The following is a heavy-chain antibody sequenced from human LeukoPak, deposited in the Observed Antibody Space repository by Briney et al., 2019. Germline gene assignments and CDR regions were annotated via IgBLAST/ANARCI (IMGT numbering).Heavy chain of an antibody. D-gene: IGHD3-10*01. CDR1: GYSLTSYW. J-gene: IGHJ4*02. Sequence: GESLKISCKGSGYSLTSYWIGWVRQMPGKGLEWMGIIYPGDSDTRYSPSFQGQVTISADKSISNAYLQWSSRKASDTAMYYCARHGPYGSGSYLHWGQGTLVTVSS. V-gene: IGHV5-51*01. CDR2: IYPGDSDT. CDR3: ARHGPYGSGSYLH.